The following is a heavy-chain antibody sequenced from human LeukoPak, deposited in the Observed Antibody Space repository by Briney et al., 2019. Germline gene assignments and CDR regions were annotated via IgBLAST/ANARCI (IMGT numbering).Heavy chain of an antibody. J-gene: IGHJ4*02. D-gene: IGHD6-19*01. V-gene: IGHV1-8*02. CDR2: MNPNSGNT. Sequence: ASVKVSCKASGYTFTSYGINWVRQATGQGLEWMGWMNPNSGNTGYAQKFQGRVTMTRNTSISTAYMELSSLRSEDTAVYYCARGRIAVAGTGYWGRGTLVTVSS. CDR1: GYTFTSYG. CDR3: ARGRIAVAGTGY.